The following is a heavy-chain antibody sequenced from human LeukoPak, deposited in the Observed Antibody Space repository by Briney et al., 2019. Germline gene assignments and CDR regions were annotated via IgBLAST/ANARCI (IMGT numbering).Heavy chain of an antibody. CDR3: ARGTLGAWGW. V-gene: IGHV3-21*01. J-gene: IGHJ4*02. CDR1: GFTFSSYD. CDR2: ISSSSNYI. Sequence: GGSLRLSCAVSGFTFSSYDMNWVRQAPGKGLEWVSSISSSSNYIHYADSVKARFTISRDTAKNSLYLQMNSLRAEDTAVYFCARGTLGAWGWWGQGTLVTVSS. D-gene: IGHD6-19*01.